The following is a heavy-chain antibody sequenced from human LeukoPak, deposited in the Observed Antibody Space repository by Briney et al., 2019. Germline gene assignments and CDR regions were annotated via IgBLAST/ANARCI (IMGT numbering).Heavy chain of an antibody. CDR2: IFRDGGT. CDR1: GFTVSNNY. Sequence: GGSLRLSCAVSGFTVSNNYISWVRQAPGKGLEWVSVIFRDGGTYYGDSVNGRFTISRDNSKNTVFLQMSSLRAEDTALYYCARGGGVYSFDYWGQGTLVTVSS. D-gene: IGHD5/OR15-5a*01. V-gene: IGHV3-66*01. J-gene: IGHJ4*02. CDR3: ARGGGVYSFDY.